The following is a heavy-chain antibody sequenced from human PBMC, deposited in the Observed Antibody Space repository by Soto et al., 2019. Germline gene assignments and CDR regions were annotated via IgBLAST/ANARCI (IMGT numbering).Heavy chain of an antibody. J-gene: IGHJ6*03. CDR1: GFTFSNAW. Sequence: GGSLRLSCAASGFTFSNAWMSWVRQAPGKGLEWVGRIKSKTDGGTTDYAAPVKGRFTISRNDSKNTLYLQMNSLKTEDTAVYYCTTDLDCSSTSCYHTSYYYMDVWGKGTTVTVSS. D-gene: IGHD2-2*01. CDR3: TTDLDCSSTSCYHTSYYYMDV. V-gene: IGHV3-15*01. CDR2: IKSKTDGGTT.